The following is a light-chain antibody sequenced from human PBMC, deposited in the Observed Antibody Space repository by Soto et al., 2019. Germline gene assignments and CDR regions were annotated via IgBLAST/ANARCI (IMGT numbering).Light chain of an antibody. J-gene: IGKJ4*01. CDR1: QSVSSY. CDR2: GAS. CDR3: QHYGTSLT. Sequence: EIVLTKSPATLSLSQGERATLSCRASQSVSSYLAWYQQKPGQAPRLLIYGASTRTFDVPDRFSGSGSGTNFTLTISRLQPEDFAVYYCQHYGTSLTFGGGTKVDNK. V-gene: IGKV3-20*01.